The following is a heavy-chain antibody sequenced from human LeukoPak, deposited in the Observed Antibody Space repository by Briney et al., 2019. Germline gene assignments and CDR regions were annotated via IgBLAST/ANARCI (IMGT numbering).Heavy chain of an antibody. CDR3: ARDAPTAYCIGGTCYFDY. CDR2: IYNSGST. V-gene: IGHV4-38-2*02. J-gene: IGHJ4*02. D-gene: IGHD2-15*01. CDR1: GYSISSGYY. Sequence: SETLSLTCTVSGYSISSGYYWGWIRQSPGKGLEWIGGIYNSGSTYYNPSLKSRITISVDTSKNQFSLRLRSVTAADTAVYYCARDAPTAYCIGGTCYFDYWGQGTLVTVSS.